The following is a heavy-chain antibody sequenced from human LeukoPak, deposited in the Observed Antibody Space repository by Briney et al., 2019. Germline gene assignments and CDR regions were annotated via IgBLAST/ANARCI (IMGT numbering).Heavy chain of an antibody. Sequence: SETLSLTCTVSGGSISSSSYYWGWIRQPPGKGLEWIGSIYYSGSTYYNPSLKSRVTISVDTSKNQFSLKLSSVTAADTAVYYCARVTYYDYVWGSSHYYYMDVWGKGTTVTVSS. CDR1: GGSISSSSYY. CDR2: IYYSGST. J-gene: IGHJ6*03. D-gene: IGHD3-16*01. V-gene: IGHV4-39*01. CDR3: ARVTYYDYVWGSSHYYYMDV.